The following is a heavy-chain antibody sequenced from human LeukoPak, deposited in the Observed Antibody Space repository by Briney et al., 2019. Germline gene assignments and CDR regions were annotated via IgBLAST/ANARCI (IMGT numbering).Heavy chain of an antibody. V-gene: IGHV3-74*01. Sequence: GGSLRLSCAASGFTFSVYGMHWVRQAPGKGLVWVSHINHDGTLRNYADSVKGRFTISRDFAKNTLYLQMNTLGAEDTAVYYCVRDVFSLGDSWGQGTLVTVSS. CDR3: VRDVFSLGDS. D-gene: IGHD2/OR15-2a*01. J-gene: IGHJ4*02. CDR1: GFTFSVYG. CDR2: INHDGTLR.